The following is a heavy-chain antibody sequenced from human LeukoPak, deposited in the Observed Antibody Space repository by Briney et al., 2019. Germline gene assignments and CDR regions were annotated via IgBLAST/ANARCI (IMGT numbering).Heavy chain of an antibody. D-gene: IGHD6-19*01. CDR2: ISYDGTDK. CDR1: GFSFRIYA. J-gene: IGHJ4*02. Sequence: GGSLRLSCAASGFSFRIYAMNWVRQTPSKGLEWVAFISYDGTDKYYADAVKGRFTISRDNSKNTLFLQLSSLRAEDSALYYCAKMALPFAAVAGTGLDSWGQGALVTVSS. V-gene: IGHV3-30*18. CDR3: AKMALPFAAVAGTGLDS.